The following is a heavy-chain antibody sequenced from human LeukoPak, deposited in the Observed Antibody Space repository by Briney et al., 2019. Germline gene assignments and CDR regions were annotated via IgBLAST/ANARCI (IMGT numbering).Heavy chain of an antibody. J-gene: IGHJ6*02. CDR2: IKKDGSEK. CDR1: GFTFRNYW. Sequence: GGSLRLSCGVSGFTFRNYWMTWVRQALGKGPEWVASIKKDGSEKYYVDSVKGRFTISRDNAKNSLYLQLNNLRAEDTAVYYCARGHYGMDVWGQGSTVTVSS. CDR3: ARGHYGMDV. V-gene: IGHV3-7*01.